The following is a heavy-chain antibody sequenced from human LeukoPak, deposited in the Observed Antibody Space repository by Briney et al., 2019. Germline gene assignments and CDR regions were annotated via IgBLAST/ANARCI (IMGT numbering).Heavy chain of an antibody. J-gene: IGHJ6*03. Sequence: GGSLRLSCAASGFTFSNAWMSWVRQAPGKGLEWVGRIKSKTDGGTTDYAAPVKGRFTISRDDSKNTLYLQMNSLKTEDTAVYYCGCDDILTGYRRPPYYYMDVWGKGTTVTVSS. CDR2: IKSKTDGGTT. CDR3: GCDDILTGYRRPPYYYMDV. V-gene: IGHV3-15*01. CDR1: GFTFSNAW. D-gene: IGHD3-9*01.